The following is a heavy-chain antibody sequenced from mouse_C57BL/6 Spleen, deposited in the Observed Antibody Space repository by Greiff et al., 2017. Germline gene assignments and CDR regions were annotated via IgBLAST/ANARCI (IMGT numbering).Heavy chain of an antibody. CDR3: ARWGDYDVDY. V-gene: IGHV1-80*01. J-gene: IGHJ2*01. CDR1: GYASSSYW. Sequence: QVQLQQSGAELVKPGASVKISCKASGYASSSYWMNWVKQRPGKGLEWIGQIYPGGGDTNYNGKFKGKATLTADKSSSTAYMQLSSLTSEDSAVYFCARWGDYDVDYWGQGTTLTVSS. CDR2: IYPGGGDT. D-gene: IGHD2-4*01.